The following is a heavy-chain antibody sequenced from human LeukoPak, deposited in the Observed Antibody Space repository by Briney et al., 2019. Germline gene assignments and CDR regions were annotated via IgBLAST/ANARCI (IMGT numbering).Heavy chain of an antibody. V-gene: IGHV4-39*01. CDR2: IYYSGST. J-gene: IGHJ4*02. CDR1: GGSISSSSYY. D-gene: IGHD5-18*01. CDR3: ARHRGYSYKYYFDY. Sequence: SSETLSLTCTVSGGSISSSSYYWGWIRQPPGKGLEWIGSIYYSGSTNYSPSLKSRVTISVDKSKNQFSLKLSSVTAADTAVYYCARHRGYSYKYYFDYWGQGTLVTVSS.